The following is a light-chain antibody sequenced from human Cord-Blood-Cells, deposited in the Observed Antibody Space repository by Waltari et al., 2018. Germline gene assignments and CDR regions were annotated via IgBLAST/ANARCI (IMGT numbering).Light chain of an antibody. CDR1: QSVSSSY. CDR2: GAS. Sequence: EIVLPQSPGTLSLSPGERATLPCRASQSVSSSYLAWYQQQPGQPPSLLIYGASSRATCIPDRFSGSGSGTDFTLTISRLEPEDLAVYYCQQDGSSPYTFGQGTKREIK. J-gene: IGKJ2*01. CDR3: QQDGSSPYT. V-gene: IGKV3-20*01.